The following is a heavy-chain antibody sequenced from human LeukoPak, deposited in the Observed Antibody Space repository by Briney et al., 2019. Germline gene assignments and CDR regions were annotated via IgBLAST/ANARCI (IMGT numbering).Heavy chain of an antibody. CDR1: GGSISSSSYY. CDR2: IYYSGST. D-gene: IGHD3-10*01. J-gene: IGHJ3*02. Sequence: PSETLSLTCTVSGGSISSSSYYWGWIRQPPGKGLEWIGSIYYSGSTYYNPPLKSRVTISVDTSKNQFSLKLSSVAAADTAVYYCARLDYYASGAFDIWGQGTMVTVSS. V-gene: IGHV4-39*01. CDR3: ARLDYYASGAFDI.